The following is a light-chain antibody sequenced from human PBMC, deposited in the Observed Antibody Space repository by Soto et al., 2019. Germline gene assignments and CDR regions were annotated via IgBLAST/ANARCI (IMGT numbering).Light chain of an antibody. CDR1: SSNIESNY. CDR2: RNN. V-gene: IGLV1-47*01. J-gene: IGLJ2*01. Sequence: QAVVTQPPSASGTPGQRVTISCSGGSSNIESNYVYWYQQLPGTAPKLLIYRNNLRPSGVPDRFSGSKSGTSASLAISGLRPEDEADYYCAAWDDSLSVVVFGGGTKLTVL. CDR3: AAWDDSLSVVV.